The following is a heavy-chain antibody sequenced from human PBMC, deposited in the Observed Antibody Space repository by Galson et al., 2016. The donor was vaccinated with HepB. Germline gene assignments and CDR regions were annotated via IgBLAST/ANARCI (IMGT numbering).Heavy chain of an antibody. CDR3: ARGGFDILTT. CDR1: GYSFTNSG. J-gene: IGHJ1*01. CDR2: ISGHSGNT. V-gene: IGHV1-18*01. D-gene: IGHD3-9*01. Sequence: SVKVSCKASGYSFTNSGINWVRQAPGQGLELMGWISGHSGNTHFAEEFQDRVTMTTDTSTSTAYMELRTLRSDDTAMYYCARGGFDILTTWGQGTLVIVSS.